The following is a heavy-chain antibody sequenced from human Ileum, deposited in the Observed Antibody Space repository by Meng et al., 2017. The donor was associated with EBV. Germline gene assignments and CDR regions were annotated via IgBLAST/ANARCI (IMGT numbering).Heavy chain of an antibody. CDR2: INHSGST. CDR3: ARGFYTYGSSCFDY. D-gene: IGHD6-13*01. V-gene: IGHV4-34*01. Sequence: QVQRQQVGAGLLNPSEPLSLTCAVYCWSFSGYYWTWIRQPPGKGLEWIGEINHSGSTNYNPSLKSRVTISVDKNQFSLKLSSVTAADTAVYYCARGFYTYGSSCFDYWGQGTLVTVSS. CDR1: CWSFSGYY. J-gene: IGHJ4*02.